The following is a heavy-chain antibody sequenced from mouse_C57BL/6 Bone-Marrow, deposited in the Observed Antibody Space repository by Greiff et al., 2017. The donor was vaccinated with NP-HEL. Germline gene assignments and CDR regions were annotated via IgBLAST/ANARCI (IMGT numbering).Heavy chain of an antibody. J-gene: IGHJ4*01. CDR1: GYAFTNYL. CDR2: INPGSGGT. CDR3: ARFPDYYAMDY. V-gene: IGHV1-54*01. Sequence: QVQLQQSGAELVRPGTSVKVSCKASGYAFTNYLIEWVKQRPGQGLEWIGVINPGSGGTNYNEKFKGKATLTADKSSSTAYMQLSSLTSEDSAVYFGARFPDYYAMDYWGQGTSVTVSS.